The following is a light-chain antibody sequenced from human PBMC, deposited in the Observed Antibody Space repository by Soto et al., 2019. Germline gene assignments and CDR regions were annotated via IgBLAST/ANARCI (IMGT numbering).Light chain of an antibody. CDR2: GNT. Sequence: QSVLTQPPSVSGAPGQRVTISCTGSSSNIGAGYDVHWYQQLPGTAPKLLIYGNTNRPSGVPDRFSGSKSGTSASLAITGLQAEAEADYYCQCYASSLSGYVFGSGTKLTVL. J-gene: IGLJ1*01. CDR1: SSNIGAGYD. V-gene: IGLV1-40*01. CDR3: QCYASSLSGYV.